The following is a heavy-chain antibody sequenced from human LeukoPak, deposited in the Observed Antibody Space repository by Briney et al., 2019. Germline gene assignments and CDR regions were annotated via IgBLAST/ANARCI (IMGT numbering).Heavy chain of an antibody. J-gene: IGHJ6*03. CDR2: ISWDGGST. CDR1: GFTFDDYT. V-gene: IGHV3-43*01. CDR3: AKDLHPYGSAYYYMDV. D-gene: IGHD3-10*01. Sequence: GGSLRLSCAASGFTFDDYTMHWVRQAPGKGLEWVSLISWDGGSTYYADSVKGRFTISRDNRKNSLYLQMNSLRTEDTALYYCAKDLHPYGSAYYYMDVWGKGTTVTVSS.